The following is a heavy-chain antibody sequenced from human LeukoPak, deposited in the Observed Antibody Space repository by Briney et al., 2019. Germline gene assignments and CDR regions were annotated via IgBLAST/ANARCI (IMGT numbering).Heavy chain of an antibody. CDR2: IYYSGST. Sequence: SETLSLTCTVSGGSISSGDYYWSWIRQPPGKGLEWIGYIYYSGSTYYNPSLKSRVTISVVTSRNQFSLKLSSVTAADTAVYYCARGASGLALEMATIGRHFDYWGQGTLVTVSS. V-gene: IGHV4-30-4*01. CDR3: ARGASGLALEMATIGRHFDY. J-gene: IGHJ4*02. D-gene: IGHD5-24*01. CDR1: GGSISSGDYY.